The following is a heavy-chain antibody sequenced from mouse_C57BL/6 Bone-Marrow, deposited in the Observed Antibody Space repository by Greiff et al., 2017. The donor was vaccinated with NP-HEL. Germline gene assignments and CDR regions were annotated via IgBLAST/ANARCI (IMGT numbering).Heavy chain of an antibody. Sequence: QVQLQQPGAELVKPGASVKVSCKASGYTFTSYWMHWVKQRPGQGLEWIGRIHPSDSATNYNQKFKGKATLTVDQSSSTAYMQLSSLTSEDSAVYDFGFYEYAYDMDDWGQGTTVTVSS. CDR2: IHPSDSAT. D-gene: IGHD2-4*01. J-gene: IGHJ4*01. CDR3: GFYEYAYDMDD. CDR1: GYTFTSYW. V-gene: IGHV1-74*01.